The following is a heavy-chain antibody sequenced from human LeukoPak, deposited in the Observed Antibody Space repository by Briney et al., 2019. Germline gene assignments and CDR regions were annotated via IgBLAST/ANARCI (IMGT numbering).Heavy chain of an antibody. D-gene: IGHD6-19*01. CDR1: GFTFTSDW. Sequence: GGSLRLSCAASGFTFTSDWMHWVRQVPGKGLEWVSHTNSDGSNTGYADSVKGRFTISRDNSKNTLYLQMNSLRAEDTAVYYCAREESIAVAVDAFDIWGQGTMVTVSS. CDR2: TNSDGSNT. V-gene: IGHV3-74*01. CDR3: AREESIAVAVDAFDI. J-gene: IGHJ3*02.